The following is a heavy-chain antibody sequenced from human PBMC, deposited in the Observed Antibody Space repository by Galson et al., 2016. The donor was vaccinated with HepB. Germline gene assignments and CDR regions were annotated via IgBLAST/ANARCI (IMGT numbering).Heavy chain of an antibody. CDR1: GFTFGRFT. D-gene: IGHD6-19*01. J-gene: IGHJ4*02. CDR2: ISGDRYYI. Sequence: SLRLSCAGSGFTFGRFTMTWFRQAPGKGLEWVSAISGDRYYIYYPDSVKGRFTIYRENDKNSLYLQMSSLKTGDAAVYYCAREVRGSGWRYVDYWGQGALVTVSS. V-gene: IGHV3-21*01. CDR3: AREVRGSGWRYVDY.